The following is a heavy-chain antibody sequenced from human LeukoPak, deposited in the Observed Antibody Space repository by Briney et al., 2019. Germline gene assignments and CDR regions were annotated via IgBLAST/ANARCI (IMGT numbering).Heavy chain of an antibody. J-gene: IGHJ4*02. CDR1: GGPFSSFH. CDR3: ARDFDS. Sequence: SETLSLTCTVSGGPFSSFHWCWIRQPAAPGLELLGLIYICESTNSSTSLKSRLTMSVDASKHQFSLKLSSVTAADTAVYYCARDFDSWGQGTLVTVSS. CDR2: IYICEST. V-gene: IGHV4-4*07.